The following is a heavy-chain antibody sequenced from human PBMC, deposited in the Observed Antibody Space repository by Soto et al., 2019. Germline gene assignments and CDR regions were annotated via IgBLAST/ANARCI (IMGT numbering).Heavy chain of an antibody. J-gene: IGHJ4*02. V-gene: IGHV1-3*01. Sequence: DTVKVSCKVSGYTFSDTGFHWVRQAPGQGLEWMGWINVGNGDTRYSERFQGRITITRDTSANTLYVELSSLRSEDTAVYYCARDDAVGGDKYWGQGTLVTVSS. CDR1: GYTFSDTG. CDR3: ARDDAVGGDKY. D-gene: IGHD3-10*01. CDR2: INVGNGDT.